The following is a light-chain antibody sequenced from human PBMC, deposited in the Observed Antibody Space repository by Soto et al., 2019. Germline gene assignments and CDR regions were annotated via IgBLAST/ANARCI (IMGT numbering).Light chain of an antibody. V-gene: IGKV3-20*01. CDR2: GAS. CDR1: QSVSTDY. Sequence: EIVLTQSPATLSLSPGERATLSCRASQSVSTDYLAWYQHKPGQAPRLLIYGASRRATGIPDRFSGSGSGTAFTLSISRLEPEDFAVYYCQQYGSSPETFGQGTKVDIK. J-gene: IGKJ1*01. CDR3: QQYGSSPET.